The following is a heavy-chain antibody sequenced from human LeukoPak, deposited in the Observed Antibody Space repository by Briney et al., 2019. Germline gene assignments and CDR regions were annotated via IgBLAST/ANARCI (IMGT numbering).Heavy chain of an antibody. D-gene: IGHD6-13*01. V-gene: IGHV3-21*01. CDR1: GFTFSSYS. Sequence: GGSLRLSCAASGFTFSSYSMNWLRQAPGKGLEWVSSISSSSSYIYYADSVKGRFTISRDNAKNSLYLQMNGLRAEYTAVYYCARARVAAAGSIPDYWGQGTLVTVSS. J-gene: IGHJ4*02. CDR2: ISSSSSYI. CDR3: ARARVAAAGSIPDY.